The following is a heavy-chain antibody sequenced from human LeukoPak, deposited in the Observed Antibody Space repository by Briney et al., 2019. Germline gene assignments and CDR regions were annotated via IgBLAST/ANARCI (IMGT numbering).Heavy chain of an antibody. D-gene: IGHD2-15*01. CDR3: ATDLGYCSGGSCHRARFDY. CDR2: IKSKSDGGTT. Sequence: GGSLRLSCAASGFTFSNAWMSWVRQAPGKGLEWVGRIKSKSDGGTTDYAAPVQGRFTISTDDSIYTLYLQMNGLKTEDTAVYYCATDLGYCSGGSCHRARFDYWGQGTLVTVSS. CDR1: GFTFSNAW. V-gene: IGHV3-15*01. J-gene: IGHJ4*02.